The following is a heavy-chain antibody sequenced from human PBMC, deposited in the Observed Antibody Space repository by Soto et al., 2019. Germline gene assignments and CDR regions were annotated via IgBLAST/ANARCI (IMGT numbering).Heavy chain of an antibody. CDR2: IYYSGST. Sequence: PAETLSLTCTVSGGSISSGGYSWSCIRQHPGKGLEWIGYIYYSGSTYYNPSLNSRVTISVDTSKNQFSLKLSSVTAADTAVYYCARGPNDAFDIWGQGTMVTVSS. V-gene: IGHV4-31*03. J-gene: IGHJ3*02. CDR1: GGSISSGGYS. CDR3: ARGPNDAFDI.